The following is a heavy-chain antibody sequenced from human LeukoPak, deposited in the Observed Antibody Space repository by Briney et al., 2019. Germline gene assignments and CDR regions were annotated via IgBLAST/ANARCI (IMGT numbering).Heavy chain of an antibody. CDR1: GGSFSGYY. J-gene: IGHJ4*02. D-gene: IGHD3-16*02. CDR3: ARVPDYDYVWGSYRYRDAFDY. CDR2: INHSGST. Sequence: PSETLSLTCAVYGGSFSGYYWSWIRQPPGKGLEWIGEINHSGSTNYNPSLKSRVTISVDTSKNQFSLKLSSVTAADTAVYYCARVPDYDYVWGSYRYRDAFDYWGQGTLVTVSS. V-gene: IGHV4-34*01.